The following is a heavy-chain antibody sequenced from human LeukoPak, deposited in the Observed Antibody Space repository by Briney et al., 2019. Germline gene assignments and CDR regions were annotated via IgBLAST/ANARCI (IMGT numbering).Heavy chain of an antibody. D-gene: IGHD2-2*01. CDR3: ARGLSRRYQLLWASGAFDI. CDR2: INHSGST. V-gene: IGHV4-34*01. Sequence: PSETLSLTCAVYGGSFSGYYWSWIRQPPGKGLEWIGEINHSGSTNYNPSLKSRVTISVDTSKNQFSLKLSSVTAADTAVYYCARGLSRRYQLLWASGAFDIWGQGTMVIVSS. J-gene: IGHJ3*02. CDR1: GGSFSGYY.